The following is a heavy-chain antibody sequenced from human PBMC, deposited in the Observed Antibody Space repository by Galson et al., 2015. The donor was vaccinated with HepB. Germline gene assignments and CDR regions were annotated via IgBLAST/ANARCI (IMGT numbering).Heavy chain of an antibody. V-gene: IGHV4-34*01. D-gene: IGHD3-16*02. CDR3: ARVGVSKFGGALVVPYYFDY. CDR2: IKHTGTT. J-gene: IGHJ4*02. Sequence: SETLSLTCAVYGGSLSDYYWTWIRQPPGEGLEWIGEIKHTGTTNYQPSLKSRVTISLDTSKNEFSLRLSSLTAADTAVYYCARVGVSKFGGALVVPYYFDYWGQGTLVTVSS. CDR1: GGSLSDYY.